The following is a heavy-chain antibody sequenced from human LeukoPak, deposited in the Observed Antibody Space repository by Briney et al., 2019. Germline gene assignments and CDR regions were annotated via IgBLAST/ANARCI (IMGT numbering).Heavy chain of an antibody. CDR3: ARDYSGWSLDP. Sequence: GGSLRLSCVASGFILSSSEMNWVRQAPGKGLEWVSYISDGGKTKYSADSVKGRFTISRDNAKNSLYLQMNSLRAEDTAVYYCARDYSGWSLDPWGQGTLVTVSS. V-gene: IGHV3-48*03. CDR2: ISDGGKTK. CDR1: GFILSSSE. D-gene: IGHD5-12*01. J-gene: IGHJ5*02.